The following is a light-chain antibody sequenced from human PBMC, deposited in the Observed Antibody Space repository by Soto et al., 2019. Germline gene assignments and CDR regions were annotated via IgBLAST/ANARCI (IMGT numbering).Light chain of an antibody. Sequence: EIVLTQSPDILSLSPGDRATLSCGASQSVSKYLAWYQQKPGQAPRLLIYDASNRATGIPVRFTGSGSGTDFTLSISSLEPEDFAVYYCQERSNWPSITVGQGTRLEI. V-gene: IGKV3-11*01. CDR3: QERSNWPSIT. J-gene: IGKJ5*01. CDR2: DAS. CDR1: QSVSKY.